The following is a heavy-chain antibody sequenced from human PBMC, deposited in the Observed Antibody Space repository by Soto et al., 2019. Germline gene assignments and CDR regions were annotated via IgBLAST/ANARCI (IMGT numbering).Heavy chain of an antibody. CDR3: ARELRRVNFDY. J-gene: IGHJ4*02. CDR1: GGSFSGYY. D-gene: IGHD2-21*01. V-gene: IGHV4-34*01. Sequence: PSETLSLTCAVYGGSFSGYYWSWIRQPPGKGLEWIGEINHSGSTNYNPSLKSRVTISVDTSKNQFSLKLSSVTAADTAVYYCARELRRVNFDYWGQGTLVTVSS. CDR2: INHSGST.